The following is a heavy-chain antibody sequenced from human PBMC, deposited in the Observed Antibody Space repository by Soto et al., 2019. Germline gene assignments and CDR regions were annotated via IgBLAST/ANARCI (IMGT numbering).Heavy chain of an antibody. J-gene: IGHJ5*02. D-gene: IGHD3-3*01. CDR1: VYTFTSNG. CDR2: ISAYNGNT. CDR3: ARAQRITIFGVVISGWFDP. Sequence: GASVKVSCKASVYTFTSNGISWVRQAPGQGLEWMGWISAYNGNTNYAQKLQGRVTMTTDTSTSTAYMELRSLRSDDTAVYYCARAQRITIFGVVISGWFDPWGQGTLVTVSS. V-gene: IGHV1-18*01.